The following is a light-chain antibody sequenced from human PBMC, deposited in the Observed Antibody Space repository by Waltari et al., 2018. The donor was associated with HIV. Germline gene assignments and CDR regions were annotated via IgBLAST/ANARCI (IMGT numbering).Light chain of an antibody. Sequence: QSVLTQPPSASGTPGQRVTISCSGSSSNIGSNTVNWYQQRPGTAPKLPIYTNNRRPSGVPDRFSGSKSGTSASLAISGLQSEDEADYYCAAWDDSLNGRVFGGGTKLTVL. CDR1: SSNIGSNT. J-gene: IGLJ3*02. CDR3: AAWDDSLNGRV. V-gene: IGLV1-44*01. CDR2: TNN.